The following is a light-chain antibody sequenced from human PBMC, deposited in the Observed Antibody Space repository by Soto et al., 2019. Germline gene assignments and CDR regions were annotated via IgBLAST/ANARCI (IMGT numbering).Light chain of an antibody. J-gene: IGLJ2*01. CDR2: DVS. V-gene: IGLV2-14*01. CDR1: SSDVGGYNY. CDR3: SSYTSSSTVV. Sequence: QSALTQPASVSGSPGQSIAISCTGTSSDVGGYNYVSWYQQHPGIAPKLMIFDVSNRPSGVSNRFSGSKSGNTASLTISGLLAEDEADYYCSSYTSSSTVVFGGGTKLTVL.